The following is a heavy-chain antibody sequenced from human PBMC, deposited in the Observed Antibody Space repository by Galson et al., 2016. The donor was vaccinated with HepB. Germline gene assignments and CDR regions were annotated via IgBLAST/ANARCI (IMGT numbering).Heavy chain of an antibody. CDR1: GFTFSTYG. Sequence: SLRLSCAASGFTFSTYGMHWVRQAPGKGLEWVAVISNDGSDKYYADSVKGRFTISRDNSKNRLYLQMNSLRAADTAVYYCARSEWFLSDGLDVWGQGTTVTVSS. CDR3: ARSEWFLSDGLDV. D-gene: IGHD3-3*01. V-gene: IGHV3-30*03. CDR2: ISNDGSDK. J-gene: IGHJ6*02.